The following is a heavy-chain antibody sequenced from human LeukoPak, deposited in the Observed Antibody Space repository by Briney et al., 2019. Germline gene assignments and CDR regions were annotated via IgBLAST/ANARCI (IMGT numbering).Heavy chain of an antibody. J-gene: IGHJ4*02. Sequence: PGGSLRLSCAASGFTFSSYSMNWVRQAPGKGLEWVSSISSSSSYIYYADSVKGRFTTSRDNAKNSLYLQMNSLRAEDTAVYYCARDQDLDMTTVTHSLGYWGQGTLVTVSS. CDR2: ISSSSSYI. V-gene: IGHV3-21*01. D-gene: IGHD4-11*01. CDR1: GFTFSSYS. CDR3: ARDQDLDMTTVTHSLGY.